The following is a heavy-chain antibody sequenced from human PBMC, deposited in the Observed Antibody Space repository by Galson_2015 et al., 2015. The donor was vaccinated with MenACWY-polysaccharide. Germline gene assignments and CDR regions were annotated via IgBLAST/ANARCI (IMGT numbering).Heavy chain of an antibody. V-gene: IGHV3-48*02. CDR3: ARVLKGLVGATPDY. D-gene: IGHD1-26*01. CDR1: GFTFSSYS. CDR2: ISSGGTI. J-gene: IGHJ4*02. Sequence: SLRLSCAASGFTFSSYSMNWVRQAPGKGLEWVSYISSGGTIYYADSEKGRFTITRDNAKNSLYLQMNSLRDDDTTVYYCARVLKGLVGATPDYWGQGTLVTVSS.